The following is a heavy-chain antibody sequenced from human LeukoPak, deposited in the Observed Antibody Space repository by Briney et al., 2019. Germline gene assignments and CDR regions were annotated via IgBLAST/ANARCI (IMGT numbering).Heavy chain of an antibody. CDR2: ISYDGSNK. Sequence: PGRSLRLSCAASGFTFSSYGMHWVRQAPGKGLEWVAVISYDGSNKYYADSVKGRFTISRDNSKNTLYLQMNSLRAEDTAVCYCAKDNFDLWGRGTLVTVSS. CDR3: AKDNFDL. J-gene: IGHJ2*01. V-gene: IGHV3-30*18. CDR1: GFTFSSYG.